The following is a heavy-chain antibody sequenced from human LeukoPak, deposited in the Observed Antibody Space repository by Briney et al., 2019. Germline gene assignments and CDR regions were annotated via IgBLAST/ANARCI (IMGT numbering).Heavy chain of an antibody. D-gene: IGHD6-6*01. CDR3: ARDKREEQLGPNWFDP. V-gene: IGHV3-30-3*01. J-gene: IGHJ5*02. Sequence: PGGSLRLSCAASGFTFSSYAMHWVRQAPGKGLEWVAVISYDGSNKHYADSVKGRFTISRDNSKNTLYLQMNSLRAEDTAVYNCARDKREEQLGPNWFDPWGQGTLVTVSS. CDR2: ISYDGSNK. CDR1: GFTFSSYA.